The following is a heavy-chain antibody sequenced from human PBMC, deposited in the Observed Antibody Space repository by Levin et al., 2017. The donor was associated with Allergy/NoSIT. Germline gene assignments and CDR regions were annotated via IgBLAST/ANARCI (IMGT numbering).Heavy chain of an antibody. V-gene: IGHV3-48*01. D-gene: IGHD2-21*01. CDR1: EFTFSSYS. CDR2: ISSHSRTI. J-gene: IGHJ4*02. CDR3: ARGIYCGGECFSTYYSDH. Sequence: SGESLKISCAASEFTFSSYSMNWVRQAPGKGLEWVSYISSHSRTIYYADSVKDRFTISRDNAKNSLYLQMNSLRAEDTAIYYCARGIYCGGECFSTYYSDHWGQGTLVTVSS.